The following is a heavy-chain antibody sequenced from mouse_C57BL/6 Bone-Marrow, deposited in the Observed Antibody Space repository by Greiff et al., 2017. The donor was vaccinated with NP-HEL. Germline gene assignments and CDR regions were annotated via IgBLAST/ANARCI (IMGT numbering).Heavy chain of an antibody. Sequence: EVKLQESGGGLVQPGGSLSLSCAASGFTFTDYYMSWVRQPPGKALEWLGFIRNKANGYTTEYSASVKGRFNISRDNSQSILYLQMNALRAEDSATYYCARSDYYGSPYAMDYWGQGTSVTVSS. CDR3: ARSDYYGSPYAMDY. CDR1: GFTFTDYY. CDR2: IRNKANGYTT. J-gene: IGHJ4*01. V-gene: IGHV7-3*01. D-gene: IGHD1-1*01.